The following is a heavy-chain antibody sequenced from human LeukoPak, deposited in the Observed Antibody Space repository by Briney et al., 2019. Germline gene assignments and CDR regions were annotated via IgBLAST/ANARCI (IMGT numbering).Heavy chain of an antibody. CDR3: ARDRDSSGYYYGY. V-gene: IGHV3-48*04. CDR1: GFTFSSYS. Sequence: PGGSLSLSCAASGFTFSSYSMNWVRQAPGKGLEWVSYISSSSSIIYYADSVKGRFTISRDNAKNSVYLQMNSLRAEDTAVYYCARDRDSSGYYYGYWGQGTLVAVSS. J-gene: IGHJ4*02. D-gene: IGHD3-22*01. CDR2: ISSSSSII.